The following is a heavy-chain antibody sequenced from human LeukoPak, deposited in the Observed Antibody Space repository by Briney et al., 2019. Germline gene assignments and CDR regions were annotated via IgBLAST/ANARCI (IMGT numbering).Heavy chain of an antibody. CDR2: ISCSGSCI. CDR1: GFTFSSYI. J-gene: IGHJ4*02. Sequence: GGSLRLSCAASGFTFSSYIMNWVRQAPGKGLEWVSSISCSGSCIYYADSVKGRFTISRDNAKNSLYLQMNSLRVEDTAVYYCGRELVEIAAAATDYWGQGTLVTVSS. CDR3: GRELVEIAAAATDY. D-gene: IGHD6-13*01. V-gene: IGHV3-21*01.